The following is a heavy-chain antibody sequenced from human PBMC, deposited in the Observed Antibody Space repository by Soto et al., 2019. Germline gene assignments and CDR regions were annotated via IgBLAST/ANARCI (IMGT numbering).Heavy chain of an antibody. CDR1: GFTFSSYG. Sequence: QVQLVESGGGVVQPGRSLRLSCAASGFTFSSYGMHGVRQAPGKGLEWVAVIWYDGSNKWYADSVKGRFTISRDNSKNTLYLQMNSLRAEDTAVYSCARDRGYSGYDSPRFYYGMDVWGQGTTVTVSS. CDR2: IWYDGSNK. V-gene: IGHV3-33*01. CDR3: ARDRGYSGYDSPRFYYGMDV. J-gene: IGHJ6*02. D-gene: IGHD5-12*01.